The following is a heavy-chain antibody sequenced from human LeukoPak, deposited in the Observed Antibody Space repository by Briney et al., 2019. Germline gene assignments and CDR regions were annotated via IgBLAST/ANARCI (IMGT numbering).Heavy chain of an antibody. CDR3: ARDASVSGSDAFDI. CDR2: ISSSSSYI. Sequence: GGSLRLSCAASGFTFSSYSMNWVRQAPGKGLEWVSSISSSSSYIYYADSVKGRFTTSRDNAKNSLYLQMNSLRAEDTAVYYCARDASVSGSDAFDIWGQGTMVTVSS. D-gene: IGHD5/OR15-5a*01. CDR1: GFTFSSYS. J-gene: IGHJ3*02. V-gene: IGHV3-21*01.